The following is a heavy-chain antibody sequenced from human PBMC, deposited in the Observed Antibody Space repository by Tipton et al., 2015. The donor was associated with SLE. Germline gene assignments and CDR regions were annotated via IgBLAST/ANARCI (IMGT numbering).Heavy chain of an antibody. CDR2: VHYRGTT. D-gene: IGHD3-3*01. CDR1: GGSISSYY. Sequence: TLSLTCTVSGGSISSYYWSWIRQSPGKGLEWIGSVHYRGTTYYNPSLESRVTISVDTSENQFSLRLSSVTAADTAMFYCASGTLEWSHEPDYWGQGTLVTVSS. CDR3: ASGTLEWSHEPDY. V-gene: IGHV4-39*07. J-gene: IGHJ4*02.